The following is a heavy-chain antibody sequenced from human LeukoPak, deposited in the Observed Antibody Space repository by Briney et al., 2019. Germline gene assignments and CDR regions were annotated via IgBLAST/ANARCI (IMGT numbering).Heavy chain of an antibody. Sequence: SETLSLTCTVSGGSISSSSYYSGWIRQPPGKGLEWIGSIYYSGSTYYNPSLKSRVTISVDTSKNQFSLKLSSVTAADTAVYYCARFQGIGSQRYYFDYWGQGTLVTVSS. CDR3: ARFQGIGSQRYYFDY. CDR1: GGSISSSSYY. D-gene: IGHD6-19*01. V-gene: IGHV4-39*01. CDR2: IYYSGST. J-gene: IGHJ4*02.